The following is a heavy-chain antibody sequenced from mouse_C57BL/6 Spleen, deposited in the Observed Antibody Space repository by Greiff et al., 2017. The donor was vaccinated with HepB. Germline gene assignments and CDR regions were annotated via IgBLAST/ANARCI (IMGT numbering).Heavy chain of an antibody. CDR1: GFSLTSYA. CDR3: ARVYYDYDRVYFDY. V-gene: IGHV2-9-1*01. D-gene: IGHD2-4*01. CDR2: IWTGGGT. Sequence: VKLQESGPGLVAPSQSLSITCTVSGFSLTSYAISWVRQPPGKGLEWLGVIWTGGGTNYNSALKSRLSISKDNSKSQVFLKMNSLQTDDTARYYCARVYYDYDRVYFDYWGQGTTLTVSS. J-gene: IGHJ2*01.